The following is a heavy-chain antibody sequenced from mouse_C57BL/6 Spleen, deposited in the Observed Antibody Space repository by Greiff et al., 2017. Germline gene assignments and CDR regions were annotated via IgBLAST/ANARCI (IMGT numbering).Heavy chain of an antibody. CDR3: ASMITTSSYYAMDY. CDR1: GYSITSGYY. Sequence: DVQLQESGPGLVKPSQSLSLTCSVTGYSITSGYYWNWIRQFPGNKLEWMGYISYDGSNNYNPSLKNRISITRDTSKNQFFLKLNSVTTEDTATYYCASMITTSSYYAMDYWGQGTSVTVSS. J-gene: IGHJ4*01. V-gene: IGHV3-6*01. D-gene: IGHD2-4*01. CDR2: ISYDGSN.